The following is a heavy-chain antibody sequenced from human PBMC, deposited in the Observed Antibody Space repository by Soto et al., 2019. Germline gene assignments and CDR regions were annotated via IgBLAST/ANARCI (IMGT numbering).Heavy chain of an antibody. Sequence: ASVKVSCKASGYTFTSYGISWVRQAPGQGLEWMGWISAYNGNTNYAQKLQGRVTMTTDTSTSTAYMELRSLRSDDTAVYYCARDWSMVRGVNYYYYGMDVWGQGTTVTVSS. CDR1: GYTFTSYG. V-gene: IGHV1-18*01. CDR2: ISAYNGNT. J-gene: IGHJ6*02. CDR3: ARDWSMVRGVNYYYYGMDV. D-gene: IGHD3-10*01.